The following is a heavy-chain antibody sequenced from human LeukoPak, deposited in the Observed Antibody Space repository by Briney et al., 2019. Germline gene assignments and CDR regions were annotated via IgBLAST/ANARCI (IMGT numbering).Heavy chain of an antibody. Sequence: WASVKVSCKASGYTFTGYDIDWVRQATGQGLEWMGWMNPNSGNTGYAQKFQGRVTMTRNTSISTAYMELSSLRSEDTAVYYCARGITMIRGIIRGWFDPWGQGTLVTVSS. J-gene: IGHJ5*02. CDR3: ARGITMIRGIIRGWFDP. CDR1: GYTFTGYD. CDR2: MNPNSGNT. D-gene: IGHD3-10*01. V-gene: IGHV1-8*01.